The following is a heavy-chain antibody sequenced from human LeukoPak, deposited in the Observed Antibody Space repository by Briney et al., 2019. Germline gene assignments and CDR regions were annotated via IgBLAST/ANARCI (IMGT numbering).Heavy chain of an antibody. CDR1: GFTFSSYW. J-gene: IGHJ4*02. Sequence: GGSLRLSCAASGFTFSSYWKSWVRQAPGKGLEWVANIKQDGSEKYYVDSVKGQSTISRDNAKNSLYLQMNSLRAEDTAVYYCARTAQYYDFWSGYYDPVYFDYWGQGTLVTVSS. CDR2: IKQDGSEK. V-gene: IGHV3-7*01. CDR3: ARTAQYYDFWSGYYDPVYFDY. D-gene: IGHD3-3*01.